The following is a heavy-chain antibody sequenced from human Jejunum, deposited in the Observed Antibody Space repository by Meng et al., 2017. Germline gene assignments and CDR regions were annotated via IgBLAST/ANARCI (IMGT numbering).Heavy chain of an antibody. CDR3: ARGGWDFKY. J-gene: IGHJ4*02. CDR1: GVSVTSGHYY. CDR2: VFYTGST. V-gene: IGHV4-61*01. D-gene: IGHD3-16*01. Sequence: QRQRQEPGPGLVRPSETLSLTCTVSGVSVTSGHYYWSWVRQPPGQGLEWIGHVFYTGSTNYSPSFKSRVTIAVHTSMNQFSLKLNSVTAADTAVYYCARGGWDFKYWGQGILVTVSS.